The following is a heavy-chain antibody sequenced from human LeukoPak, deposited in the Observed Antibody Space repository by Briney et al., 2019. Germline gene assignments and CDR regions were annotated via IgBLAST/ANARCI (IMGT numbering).Heavy chain of an antibody. CDR1: GDSISSYY. D-gene: IGHD6-13*01. J-gene: IGHJ5*02. Sequence: PSETLSLTCTVSGDSISSYYWGWIRQPPGKGLEWIGSIYYSGSTYYNPSLKSRVTISVDTSKNQFSLKLSSVTAADTAVYYCARDGPIAAAGTPLLHWFDPWGQGTLATVSS. V-gene: IGHV4-39*07. CDR2: IYYSGST. CDR3: ARDGPIAAAGTPLLHWFDP.